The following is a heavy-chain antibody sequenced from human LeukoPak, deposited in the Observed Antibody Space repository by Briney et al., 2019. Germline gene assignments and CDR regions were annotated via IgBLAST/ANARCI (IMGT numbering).Heavy chain of an antibody. Sequence: GGSLRLSCAASGFTFSTYSMNWVRQAPGKGLEWVSSISGSSSYTFYADSVRGRFTISRDNAKNSLYLQMNSLRAEDTAVYYCARDYCSGGSCYSAPDWFDPWGQGTLVTVSS. CDR1: GFTFSTYS. CDR3: ARDYCSGGSCYSAPDWFDP. CDR2: ISGSSSYT. V-gene: IGHV3-21*01. J-gene: IGHJ5*02. D-gene: IGHD2-15*01.